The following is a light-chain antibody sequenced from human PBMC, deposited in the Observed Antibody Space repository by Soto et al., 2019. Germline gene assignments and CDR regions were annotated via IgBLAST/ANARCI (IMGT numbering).Light chain of an antibody. CDR3: SSFTTSTSYV. Sequence: QSVLTQPASVSGSHGQSITISCTGTSSDVGAYDYVSWYQQHPGEVPKLMIFDVSDRPSGVSNRFSGSKSGNTASLTISGLQAEDEADYYCSSFTTSTSYVFGTGTNLTVL. CDR2: DVS. J-gene: IGLJ1*01. V-gene: IGLV2-14*03. CDR1: SSDVGAYDY.